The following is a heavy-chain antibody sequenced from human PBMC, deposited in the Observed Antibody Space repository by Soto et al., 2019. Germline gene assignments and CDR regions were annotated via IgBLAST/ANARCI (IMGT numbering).Heavy chain of an antibody. V-gene: IGHV4-39*01. Sequence: PSETLSLTCTVSGGSISSSSYYWGWIRQPPGKGLEWIGSIYYSGSTYYNQSLKSRVTISVDTSKNQFSLKLSSVTAADTAVYYCARLESQGDYDFWSGYDVYFDYWGQGTLVTVSS. D-gene: IGHD3-3*01. J-gene: IGHJ4*02. CDR3: ARLESQGDYDFWSGYDVYFDY. CDR1: GGSISSSSYY. CDR2: IYYSGST.